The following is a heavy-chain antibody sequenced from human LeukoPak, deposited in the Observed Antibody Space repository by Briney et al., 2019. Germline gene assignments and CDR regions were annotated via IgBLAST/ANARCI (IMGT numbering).Heavy chain of an antibody. CDR2: INHRGDT. CDR3: ARGPTISETGYFDY. D-gene: IGHD1-1*01. V-gene: IGHV4-34*01. CDR1: GGSFSRYY. Sequence: PSETLSLTCAVYGGSFSRYYWSWIRQSPGKGLEWIAEINHRGDTNYNPSVRSRVTISVDTSKNQFSLKVTSLTAADTAVYFCARGPTISETGYFDYWGQGTLVTVSS. J-gene: IGHJ4*03.